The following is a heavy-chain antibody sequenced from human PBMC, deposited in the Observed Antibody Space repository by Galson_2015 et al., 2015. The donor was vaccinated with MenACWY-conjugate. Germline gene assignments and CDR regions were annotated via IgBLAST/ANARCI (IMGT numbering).Heavy chain of an antibody. CDR1: GFTFSSYA. CDR2: ISGRSDGT. CDR3: AKAWGLYCSVVNCYSDH. J-gene: IGHJ4*02. V-gene: IGHV3-23*01. D-gene: IGHD2-15*01. Sequence: SLRLSCAASGFTFSSYAMSWVRQAPGKGLEWVSVISGRSDGTDYADSVKGRFTISRANSKNTLYLQMNSLRGEDTAVYYCAKAWGLYCSVVNCYSDHWGQGTLVTVSS.